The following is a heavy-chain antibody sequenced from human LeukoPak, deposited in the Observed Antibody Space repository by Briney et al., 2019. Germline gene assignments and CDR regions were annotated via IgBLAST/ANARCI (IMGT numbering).Heavy chain of an antibody. CDR1: GGSISSYY. V-gene: IGHV4-59*01. Sequence: SETLSLTCTVSGGSISSYYWTWIRQPPGKGLDWIGYIYNTVNTNYNPSLTSRVTISLDTSKREFSLRLSSVTAADTAVYYCARGRDGYKFDYWGQGTLVTVSS. D-gene: IGHD5-24*01. CDR3: ARGRDGYKFDY. CDR2: IYNTVNT. J-gene: IGHJ4*02.